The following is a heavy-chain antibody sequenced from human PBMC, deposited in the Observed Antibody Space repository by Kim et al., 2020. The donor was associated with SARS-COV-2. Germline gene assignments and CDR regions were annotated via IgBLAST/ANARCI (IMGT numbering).Heavy chain of an antibody. CDR1: GGSISSSSYY. D-gene: IGHD6-6*01. CDR3: AINSEYSSSSYYYYGMDV. V-gene: IGHV4-39*01. CDR2: IYYSGST. J-gene: IGHJ6*02. Sequence: SETLSLTCTVSGGSISSSSYYWGWIRQPPGKGLEWIWSIYYSGSTYYNPSLKSRVTISVDTSKNQFSLKLSSVTAADTAVYYCAINSEYSSSSYYYYGMDVWGQGTTVTVSS.